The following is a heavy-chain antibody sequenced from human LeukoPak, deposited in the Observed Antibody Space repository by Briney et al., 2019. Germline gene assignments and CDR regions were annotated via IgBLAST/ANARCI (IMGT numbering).Heavy chain of an antibody. Sequence: SETLSLTCTVSGGSISSSSYYWGWIRQPPGKGLEWIGSIYYSGSTYYNPSLKSRVTISVDTSKNQSSLKLSSVTAADTAVYYCARHRVGATYARRTYYFDYWGQGTLVTVSS. V-gene: IGHV4-39*01. CDR3: ARHRVGATYARRTYYFDY. J-gene: IGHJ4*02. CDR1: GGSISSSSYY. CDR2: IYYSGST. D-gene: IGHD1-26*01.